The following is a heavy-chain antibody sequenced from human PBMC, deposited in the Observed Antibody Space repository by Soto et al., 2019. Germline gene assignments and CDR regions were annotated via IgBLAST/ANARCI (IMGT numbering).Heavy chain of an antibody. CDR1: GFTFSSYA. V-gene: IGHV3-23*01. CDR3: ARRIQVWFKKGLDY. J-gene: IGHJ4*02. D-gene: IGHD5-18*01. Sequence: EVQLLESGGGLVQPGESLRLSCAASGFTFSSYAMSWVRQAPGKGLEWVSAFSGSVGNTYYADSVKGRFTISRDNSKNTLFLLMKSLRADDTAIYYCARRIQVWFKKGLDYWGKGTLVTVSS. CDR2: FSGSVGNT.